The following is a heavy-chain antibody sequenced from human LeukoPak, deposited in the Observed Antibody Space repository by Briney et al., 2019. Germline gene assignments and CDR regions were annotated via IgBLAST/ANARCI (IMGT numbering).Heavy chain of an antibody. CDR2: ISYSGNT. J-gene: IGHJ5*02. D-gene: IGHD2-2*01. CDR1: GGSISSAGYY. Sequence: TLSLTCTVSGGSISSAGYYLNWIRQHPGKGLEWIGYISYSGNTYYNSSLKSRVTTSVDTSKNQFSLRLSSVTAADTAVYYCARGTFTYAKGWFDPWGQGTLVTVSS. CDR3: ARGTFTYAKGWFDP. V-gene: IGHV4-31*03.